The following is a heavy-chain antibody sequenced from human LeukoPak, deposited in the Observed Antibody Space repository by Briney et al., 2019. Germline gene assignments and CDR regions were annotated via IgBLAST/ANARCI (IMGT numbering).Heavy chain of an antibody. D-gene: IGHD6-19*01. J-gene: IGHJ5*02. CDR1: GFTFSNYG. Sequence: LPGGSLRLSCAASGFTFSNYGMHWVRQDPGKGLEWVAVAAHDGSVAYYADWVKGRLTISRDNSKNTLYLQMNNLRAEDTAVYYCAKEPAPYSSGWYFPDDHWGQGALVTVSS. V-gene: IGHV3-30*18. CDR2: AAHDGSVA. CDR3: AKEPAPYSSGWYFPDDH.